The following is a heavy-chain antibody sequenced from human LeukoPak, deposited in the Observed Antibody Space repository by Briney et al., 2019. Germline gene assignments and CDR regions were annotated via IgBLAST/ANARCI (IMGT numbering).Heavy chain of an antibody. Sequence: GASVKVSCKASGYPFTGYYIHWVRQAPGKGLEWMGGFDPEDGETIYAQKFQGRVTMTEDTSTDTAYMELSSLRSEDTAVYYCATAGRDGYNFVYWGQGTLVTVSS. D-gene: IGHD5-24*01. CDR3: ATAGRDGYNFVY. J-gene: IGHJ4*02. CDR1: GYPFTGYY. V-gene: IGHV1-24*01. CDR2: FDPEDGET.